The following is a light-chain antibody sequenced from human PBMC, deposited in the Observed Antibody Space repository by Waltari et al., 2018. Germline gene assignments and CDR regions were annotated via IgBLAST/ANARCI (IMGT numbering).Light chain of an antibody. CDR1: QSVTSSY. V-gene: IGKV3-20*01. CDR3: QQDDSSRGMYT. CDR2: GAS. Sequence: EIVLTQSPGTLSLSPGERATLSCRASQSVTSSYIAWYQQKPGQAARLLIYGASSGATGVPDRFSGSGSGTDFILTISTLEPEDFAVYYCQQDDSSRGMYTFGQGTKLEI. J-gene: IGKJ2*01.